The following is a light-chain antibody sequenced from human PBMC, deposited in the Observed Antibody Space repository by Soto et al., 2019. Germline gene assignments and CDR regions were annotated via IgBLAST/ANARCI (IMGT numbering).Light chain of an antibody. V-gene: IGLV1-44*01. Sequence: QSVLTQPPSASGTPGQRVIISCSGSSSNIGSDPVQWYQQFPGTAPKLLIYRNDQRASGVPDRFSGSKSGTSASLAISGLQSEDEAAYLCATWEDSLYGPVFGGGTKLTVL. CDR2: RND. CDR3: ATWEDSLYGPV. J-gene: IGLJ3*02. CDR1: SSNIGSDP.